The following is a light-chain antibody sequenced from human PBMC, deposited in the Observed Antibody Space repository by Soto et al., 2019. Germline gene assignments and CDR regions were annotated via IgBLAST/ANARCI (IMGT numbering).Light chain of an antibody. V-gene: IGLV2-8*01. J-gene: IGLJ1*01. Sequence: QSVLTQPPSASGSPGQSVTISCTGTSSDVGGYDYVSWYQQPPGRAPKLMIYEVNKRPSGVPDRFSGSKSGNTASLTVSGLQAEDEADYYCSSYAGSNFYVFGTGTKLTVL. CDR1: SSDVGGYDY. CDR2: EVN. CDR3: SSYAGSNFYV.